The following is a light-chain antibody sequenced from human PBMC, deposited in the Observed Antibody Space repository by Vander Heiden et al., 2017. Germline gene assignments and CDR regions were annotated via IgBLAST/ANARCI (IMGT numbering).Light chain of an antibody. V-gene: IGKV1-5*03. J-gene: IGKJ1*01. CDR1: QSISNY. Sequence: DIQVTQSPPTLSAAVGERVTITCRASQSISNYLAWYQQKPGKAPRLLIYKASSLESGVPLRFSGSGSGTEFTLTISSLQPDDFATYYCQQFNSYPVTFGQGTKVEIK. CDR2: KAS. CDR3: QQFNSYPVT.